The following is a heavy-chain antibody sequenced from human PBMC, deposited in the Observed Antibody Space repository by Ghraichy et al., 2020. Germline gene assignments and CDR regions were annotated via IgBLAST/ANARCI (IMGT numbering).Heavy chain of an antibody. Sequence: GGSLRLSCAASGFTFSSYAMDWVRQAPGKGLEWLSYITSSGTTIYYADSVTGRFTISRDNAKNSLYLQMRSLRDEDTAVYYCAREGGNYCSGGSFSRDFDCWGQGTLVTVSS. J-gene: IGHJ4*02. V-gene: IGHV3-48*02. CDR2: ITSSGTTI. CDR3: AREGGNYCSGGSFSRDFDC. D-gene: IGHD2-15*01. CDR1: GFTFSSYA.